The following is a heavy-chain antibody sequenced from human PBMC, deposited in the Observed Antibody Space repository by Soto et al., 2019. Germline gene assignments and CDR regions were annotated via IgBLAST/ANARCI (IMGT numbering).Heavy chain of an antibody. J-gene: IGHJ4*02. V-gene: IGHV3-23*01. CDR3: AKDMGVYRVVGGYFDY. Sequence: PGGSLRLSCAASGFTFSSYAMSWVRQAPGKGLEWVSAISGSGGSTYYADSVKGRFAISRDNSKNTLYLQMNSLRAEDTAVYYCAKDMGVYRVVGGYFDYWGQGTLVTVSS. CDR1: GFTFSSYA. D-gene: IGHD2-8*02. CDR2: ISGSGGST.